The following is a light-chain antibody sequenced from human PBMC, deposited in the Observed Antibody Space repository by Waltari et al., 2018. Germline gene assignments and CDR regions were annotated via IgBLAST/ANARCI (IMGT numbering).Light chain of an antibody. CDR2: EVY. CDR3: CSYAGSNSWV. CDR1: SSNIGSYNL. J-gene: IGLJ3*02. Sequence: QSALIQPASVSGSPGQSITISCTGTSSNIGSYNLVSWYQQYPGKAPKVMIYEVYKRPSGVSTRFSCSKSGNTASLTFSGLQAEDGTDYYCCSYAGSNSWVFGGGTKVTVL. V-gene: IGLV2-23*02.